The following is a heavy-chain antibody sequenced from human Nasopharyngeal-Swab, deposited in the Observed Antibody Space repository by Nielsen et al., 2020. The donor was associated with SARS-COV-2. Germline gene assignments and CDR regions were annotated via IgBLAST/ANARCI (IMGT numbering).Heavy chain of an antibody. CDR3: AKKDKLQHLDAFDI. J-gene: IGHJ3*02. Sequence: SETLSLTCTVSGGSISSGSYYWSWIRQPAGKGLEWIGRILTNGSTNYNPSLKSRITISVDTSKNQFSLRLSSVTAADTAVHYCAKKDKLQHLDAFDIWGQGTVVTVSS. V-gene: IGHV4-61*02. CDR2: ILTNGST. CDR1: GGSISSGSYY. D-gene: IGHD6-13*01.